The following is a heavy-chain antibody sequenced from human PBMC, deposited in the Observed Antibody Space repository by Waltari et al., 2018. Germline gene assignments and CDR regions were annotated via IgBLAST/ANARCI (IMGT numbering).Heavy chain of an antibody. CDR2: IKSKTDGGTT. Sequence: EVQLVESGGGLVKPGGSLRLSCAASGFTFSNAWMSWVRPAPGKGLEWVGRIKSKTDGGTTDYAAPVKGRFTISRDDSKNTLYLQMNSLKTEDTAVYYCTTGWGYSNYGFDYWGQGTLVTVSS. J-gene: IGHJ4*02. CDR3: TTGWGYSNYGFDY. CDR1: GFTFSNAW. V-gene: IGHV3-15*01. D-gene: IGHD4-4*01.